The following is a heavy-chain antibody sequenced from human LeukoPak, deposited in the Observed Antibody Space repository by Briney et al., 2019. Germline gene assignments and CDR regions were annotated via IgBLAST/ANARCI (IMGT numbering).Heavy chain of an antibody. V-gene: IGHV3-23*01. Sequence: GGSLRLSCAASGFTFSSYAMSWVRQAPGKGLEWVSGVSSSGSGGSTYYADSVKGRFTISRDNSKNTLYLQINSVRAEDTAVYYCARAYSSSWYDFWGQGTLVTVSS. CDR2: VSSSGSGGST. J-gene: IGHJ5*01. D-gene: IGHD6-13*01. CDR1: GFTFSSYA. CDR3: ARAYSSSWYDF.